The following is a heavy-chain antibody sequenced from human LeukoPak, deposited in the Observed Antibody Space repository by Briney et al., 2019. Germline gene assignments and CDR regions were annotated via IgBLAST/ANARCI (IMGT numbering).Heavy chain of an antibody. CDR3: ARSPIFGVGSRIDY. V-gene: IGHV1-2*02. D-gene: IGHD3-3*01. Sequence: ASVKVSCKASGYTFTDYYIHWVRQAPGQGLEWIGWINPNSGGTNDAQKFQGRVTMTRDTSISTAYMELTRVRSDDTAVYYCARSPIFGVGSRIDYWGQGTLVTVSS. CDR1: GYTFTDYY. J-gene: IGHJ4*02. CDR2: INPNSGGT.